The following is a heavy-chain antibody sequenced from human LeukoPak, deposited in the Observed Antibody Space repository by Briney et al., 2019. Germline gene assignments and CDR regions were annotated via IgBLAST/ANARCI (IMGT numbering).Heavy chain of an antibody. V-gene: IGHV3-11*01. Sequence: GGSLRLSCAASGFTFSDYYVSWIRQAPGKGLEWVSYISSSGTTIYYADSVKGRFTISRDNAKNSLYLQMNSLRAEDTAVYFCARRRDSGSLQHFDYWGQGTLVTVSS. D-gene: IGHD1-26*01. J-gene: IGHJ4*02. CDR1: GFTFSDYY. CDR2: ISSSGTTI. CDR3: ARRRDSGSLQHFDY.